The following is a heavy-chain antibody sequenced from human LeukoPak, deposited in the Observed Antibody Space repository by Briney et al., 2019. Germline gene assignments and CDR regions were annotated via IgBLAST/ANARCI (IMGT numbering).Heavy chain of an antibody. Sequence: GGSLRLSCATSGFTFSSYWMSWVRQAPGKGLECVANIKQDGSEKYFVDSVKGRFTISRDNAKRSLFLHMNSLRAEGTAVYYCARQDYGYSAFWGQGTLVTVSS. CDR2: IKQDGSEK. CDR1: GFTFSSYW. V-gene: IGHV3-7*01. D-gene: IGHD5-18*01. J-gene: IGHJ4*02. CDR3: ARQDYGYSAF.